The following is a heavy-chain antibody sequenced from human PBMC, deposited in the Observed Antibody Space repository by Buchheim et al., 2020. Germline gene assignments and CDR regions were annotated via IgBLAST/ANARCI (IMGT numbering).Heavy chain of an antibody. Sequence: QVQLQESGPGLVKPSETLSLTCSVSGGSISSYYWSWIRQPPGKGLEWLGYIYYSGSTTYNPSLKSRVTISVDTSKNQFSLKLSSVTAADTAVYYCARAAERFEYFQHWGQGTL. V-gene: IGHV4-59*12. CDR1: GGSISSYY. D-gene: IGHD1-1*01. J-gene: IGHJ1*01. CDR2: IYYSGST. CDR3: ARAAERFEYFQH.